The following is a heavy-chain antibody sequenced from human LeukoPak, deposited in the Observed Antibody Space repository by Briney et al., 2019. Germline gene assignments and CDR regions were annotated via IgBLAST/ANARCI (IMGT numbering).Heavy chain of an antibody. D-gene: IGHD6-19*01. V-gene: IGHV1-69*13. CDR2: IIPIFGTA. J-gene: IGHJ4*02. Sequence: GASVKVSCKVSGYTLTELSMHWVRQAPGQGLEWMGGIIPIFGTANYAQKFQGRVTITADESTSTAYMELSSLRSEDTAVYYCASYSSGWYLLDYWGQGTLVTVSS. CDR1: GYTLTELS. CDR3: ASYSSGWYLLDY.